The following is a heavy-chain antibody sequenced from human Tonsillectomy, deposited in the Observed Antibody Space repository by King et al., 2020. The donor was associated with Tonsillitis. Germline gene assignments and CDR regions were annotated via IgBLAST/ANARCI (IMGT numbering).Heavy chain of an antibody. D-gene: IGHD2-2*01. CDR1: GFTFSSYW. V-gene: IGHV3-74*01. Sequence: VQLVESGGGLVQPGGSLRLSCAASGFTFSSYWMHWVRQAPGKGLVWVSRINSDGSSTSYADSVKGRFTISRDNAKKTLYLQMNSLRAEDTAVYYCARDGGYCSSTSCYPHDAFDIWGQGTMVTVSS. CDR3: ARDGGYCSSTSCYPHDAFDI. CDR2: INSDGSST. J-gene: IGHJ3*02.